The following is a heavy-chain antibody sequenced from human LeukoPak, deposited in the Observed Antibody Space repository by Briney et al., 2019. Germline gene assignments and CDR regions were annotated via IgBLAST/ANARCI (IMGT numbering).Heavy chain of an antibody. CDR1: GFTFSNYW. CDR2: ISSDGSGT. CDR3: ARIGYSNWGDALDI. V-gene: IGHV3-74*01. Sequence: TGGSLRLSCAASGFTFSNYWMHWVRQAPGKGLVWVSRISSDGSGTDYADSVKGRFTISRDNAKHTLYLQMNSLRTEDTAVYYCARIGYSNWGDALDIWGQGTMVTASS. D-gene: IGHD6-13*01. J-gene: IGHJ3*02.